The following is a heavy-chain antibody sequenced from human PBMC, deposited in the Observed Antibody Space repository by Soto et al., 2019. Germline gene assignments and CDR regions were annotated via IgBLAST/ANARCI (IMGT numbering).Heavy chain of an antibody. CDR1: GFTFSSYS. V-gene: IGHV3-21*01. Sequence: GSLRLSCAASGFTFSSYSMNWVRQAPGKGLEWVSSISSSSSYIYYADSVKGRFTISRDNAKNSLYLQMNSLRAEDTAVYYCARNGYELAEYFQHWGQGTLVTVSS. J-gene: IGHJ1*01. CDR3: ARNGYELAEYFQH. CDR2: ISSSSSYI. D-gene: IGHD5-12*01.